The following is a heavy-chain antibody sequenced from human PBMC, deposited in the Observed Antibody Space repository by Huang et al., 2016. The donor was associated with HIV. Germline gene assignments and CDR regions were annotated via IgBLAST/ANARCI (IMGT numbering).Heavy chain of an antibody. CDR3: ARGRGDARGFLGLDF. D-gene: IGHD3-16*01. CDR1: GGSFSGPN. CDR2: ITQSGRN. J-gene: IGHJ4*02. V-gene: IGHV4-34*01. Sequence: QVQLHQWGAGLLKPSETLSITCAVYGGSFSGPNWTWIRQTPGKGLEWIGEITQSGRNNDSQSLKRRVTISLDTSKNQFSLRLRSVTAADTAVYYCARGRGDARGFLGLDFWGQGTLVTVSS.